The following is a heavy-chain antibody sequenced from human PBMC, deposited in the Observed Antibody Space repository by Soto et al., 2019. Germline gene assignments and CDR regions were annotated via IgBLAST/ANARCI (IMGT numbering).Heavy chain of an antibody. Sequence: SETMDLTCTVSGGSIRNKYWSWIRQPPGKGLEWVGYIYYTGTSKYNPSLKSRVTISVDSSKNQFSLKLDSVTAADTAVYYCARLGGYYQAFDNWGQGTLVTVSS. CDR3: ARLGGYYQAFDN. CDR1: GGSIRNKY. D-gene: IGHD3-3*01. CDR2: IYYTGTS. V-gene: IGHV4-59*08. J-gene: IGHJ4*02.